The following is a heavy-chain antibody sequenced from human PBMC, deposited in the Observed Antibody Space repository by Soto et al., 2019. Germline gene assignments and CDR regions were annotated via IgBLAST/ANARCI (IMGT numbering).Heavy chain of an antibody. V-gene: IGHV4-4*02. D-gene: IGHD3-10*01. CDR3: ASMGYHYGSGSYPLDY. Sequence: SETLSLTCAVSGGSISSSNWWSWVRQPPGKGLEWIGEIYHSGSTNYNPSLKSRVTISVDKSKNQFSLKLSSVTAADTAVYYCASMGYHYGSGSYPLDYWGQGTLVTVS. J-gene: IGHJ4*02. CDR2: IYHSGST. CDR1: GGSISSSNW.